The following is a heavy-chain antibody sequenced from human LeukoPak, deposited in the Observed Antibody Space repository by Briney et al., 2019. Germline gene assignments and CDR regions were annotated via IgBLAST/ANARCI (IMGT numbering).Heavy chain of an antibody. CDR2: ISSSSSYI. Sequence: GGSLRLSCAASGFTFSSYSMNWVRQAPGKGLEWVSSISSSSSYIYYADSVKGRFTISRDNAKNSLYLQMNSLRDEDTAVYYCAREPKAYCDGDCYPDYWGQGTLVTVAS. CDR3: AREPKAYCDGDCYPDY. D-gene: IGHD2-21*02. J-gene: IGHJ4*02. CDR1: GFTFSSYS. V-gene: IGHV3-21*01.